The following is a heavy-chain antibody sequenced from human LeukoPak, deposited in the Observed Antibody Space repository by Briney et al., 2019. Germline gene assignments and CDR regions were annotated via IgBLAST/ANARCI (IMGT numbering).Heavy chain of an antibody. D-gene: IGHD3-10*01. J-gene: IGHJ5*02. CDR3: ARGGSTSYREFLYNWFDP. CDR1: GDSISSYY. V-gene: IGHV4-59*01. CDR2: IYYSGST. Sequence: SETLSLTCTVSGDSISSYYWSWIRQPPGKGLEWIGYIYYSGSTNYNSSLKSRVTISVDTSKNQFSLKLSSVTAADTAVYYCARGGSTSYREFLYNWFDPWGQGTLVTVSS.